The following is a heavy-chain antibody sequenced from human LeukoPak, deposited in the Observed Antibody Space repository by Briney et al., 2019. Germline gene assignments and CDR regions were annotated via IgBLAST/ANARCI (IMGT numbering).Heavy chain of an antibody. Sequence: PGGSLRLSCAASGLTFSSYAMSWVRQAPGKGLEWVSAISGSSGHTYYADSVKGRFTMSRDNAKNTLYLQMNSLRAEDTAVYYCARGHYFGMDVWGQGTTVTVSS. CDR1: GLTFSSYA. V-gene: IGHV3-23*01. CDR3: ARGHYFGMDV. J-gene: IGHJ6*02. CDR2: ISGSSGHT.